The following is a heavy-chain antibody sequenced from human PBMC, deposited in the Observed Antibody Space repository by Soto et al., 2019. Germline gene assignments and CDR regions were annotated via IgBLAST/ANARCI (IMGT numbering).Heavy chain of an antibody. V-gene: IGHV4-59*01. CDR2: IYYSGST. D-gene: IGHD1-7*01. Sequence: QVQLQESGPGLVKPSETLSLTCTVSGGSISSYYWSWIRQPPGKGLEWIGYIYYSGSTNYNPSLMSRVTLSVDTSKNQFSLKLSSVTAADTAVYYCAREGLTGTIGLYYYYGMDVWGQGTTVTVSS. CDR1: GGSISSYY. J-gene: IGHJ6*02. CDR3: AREGLTGTIGLYYYYGMDV.